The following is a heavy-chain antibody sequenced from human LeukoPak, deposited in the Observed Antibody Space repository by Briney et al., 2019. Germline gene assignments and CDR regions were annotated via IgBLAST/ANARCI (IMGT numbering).Heavy chain of an antibody. CDR1: GDSISIYY. D-gene: IGHD3-10*01. CDR3: ARTLTMVRGAPGRYYMDV. V-gene: IGHV4-59*01. CDR2: IYYSGST. J-gene: IGHJ6*03. Sequence: SETLSLTCSVSGDSISIYYWSWIRQPPGKGLEWIGYIYYSGSTNYNPSLKSRVTISVDTSKNQFSLKLSSVTAADTAVYYCARTLTMVRGAPGRYYMDVWGKGTMVTVSS.